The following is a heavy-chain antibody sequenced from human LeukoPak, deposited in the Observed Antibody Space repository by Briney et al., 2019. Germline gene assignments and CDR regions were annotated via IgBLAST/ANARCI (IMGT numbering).Heavy chain of an antibody. CDR2: ISSSSSYI. D-gene: IGHD3-10*01. V-gene: IGHV3-21*01. Sequence: PGGSLRLSCAASGFTFSSYSMNWVRQAPGKGLEWVSSISSSSSYIYYADSVKGRFTISRDNSKNTLYLQMNSLRAEDTAVYYCARDKLITMVRGVTAYYYYGMDVWGQGTTVTVSS. J-gene: IGHJ6*02. CDR1: GFTFSSYS. CDR3: ARDKLITMVRGVTAYYYYGMDV.